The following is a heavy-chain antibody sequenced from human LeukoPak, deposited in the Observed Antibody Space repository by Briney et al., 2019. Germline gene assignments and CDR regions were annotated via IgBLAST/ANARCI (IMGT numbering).Heavy chain of an antibody. CDR3: ARGYDFWSGYYTGYNWFDP. J-gene: IGHJ5*02. CDR1: SGSISSTTYY. CDR2: ITYSGST. V-gene: IGHV4-39*07. Sequence: SETLSLTCTVSSGSISSTTYYWGWIRQPPGKGLEWIATITYSGSTYYNPSLKSRVTISVDTSKNQFSLKLSSVTAADTAVYYCARGYDFWSGYYTGYNWFDPWGQGTLVTVSS. D-gene: IGHD3-3*01.